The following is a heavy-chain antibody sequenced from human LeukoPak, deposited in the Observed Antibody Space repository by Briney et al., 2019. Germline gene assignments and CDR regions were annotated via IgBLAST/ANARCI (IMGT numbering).Heavy chain of an antibody. V-gene: IGHV4-34*01. D-gene: IGHD4-17*01. CDR2: INHSGST. Sequence: PSETLSLTCAVYGGSFSGYYWSWIRQPPGKGLEWIGEINHSGSTDYNPSLKSRVTISVDTSKNQFSLKLSSVTAADTAVYYCASVDYTVTTSYYFDYWGQGTLVTVYS. CDR1: GGSFSGYY. CDR3: ASVDYTVTTSYYFDY. J-gene: IGHJ4*02.